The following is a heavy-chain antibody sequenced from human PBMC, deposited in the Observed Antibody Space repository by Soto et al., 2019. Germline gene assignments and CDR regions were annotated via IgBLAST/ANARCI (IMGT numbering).Heavy chain of an antibody. Sequence: QVHLVQSGAEVKKPGASVKVSCKASGYTFTSYGITWVRQAPGQGLEWMGWISAHNGNTDYAQKLQGRVILTRDTSTITSCLDLRCVISDGPGVYYWARGWYGAYWGQGALVTVSS. CDR3: ARGWYGAY. J-gene: IGHJ4*02. V-gene: IGHV1-18*01. CDR1: GYTFTSYG. CDR2: ISAHNGNT. D-gene: IGHD2-15*01.